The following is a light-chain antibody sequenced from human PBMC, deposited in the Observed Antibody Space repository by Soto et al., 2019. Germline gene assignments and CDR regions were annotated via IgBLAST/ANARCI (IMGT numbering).Light chain of an antibody. V-gene: IGKV1-39*01. Sequence: DIQMTQSPSSLSASVGDRVTITCRASQSISSYLNWYQQKPGKAPKLLIYAASSLQIGVPSRFSGSGSGTDFTLTISSLQPEDFATYYCQQSYSTSRSTFGQGTKLEIK. J-gene: IGKJ2*02. CDR2: AAS. CDR1: QSISSY. CDR3: QQSYSTSRST.